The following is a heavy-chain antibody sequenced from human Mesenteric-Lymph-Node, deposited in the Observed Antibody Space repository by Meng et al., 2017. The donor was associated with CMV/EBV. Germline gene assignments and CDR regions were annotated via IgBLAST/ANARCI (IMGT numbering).Heavy chain of an antibody. J-gene: IGHJ4*02. CDR1: GGSFSGYY. V-gene: IGHV4-34*01. CDR2: INHSGST. D-gene: IGHD4-23*01. CDR3: ARHQRWLKSEGGFNY. Sequence: VELQQWGAGLLKLSETLSLPCAVYGGSFSGYYWSWIRQPPGKGLEWIGEINHSGSTNYNPSLKSRVTISVDTSKNQFSLKLSSVTAADTAVYYCARHQRWLKSEGGFNYWGQGTLVTVSS.